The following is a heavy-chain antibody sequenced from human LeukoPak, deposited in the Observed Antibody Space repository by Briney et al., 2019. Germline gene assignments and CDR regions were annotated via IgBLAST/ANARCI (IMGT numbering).Heavy chain of an antibody. CDR3: AKGDHDSSGDGLGY. CDR1: GFTFSSYG. Sequence: GGSLRLSCAASGFTFSSYGMHWVRQAPGKGLEWVAFIRYDGSNKYYADSVKGRFTISRDNSKNTLYLQMNSLRAEDTAVYYCAKGDHDSSGDGLGYWGQGTLVTVSS. V-gene: IGHV3-30*02. CDR2: IRYDGSNK. J-gene: IGHJ4*02. D-gene: IGHD3-22*01.